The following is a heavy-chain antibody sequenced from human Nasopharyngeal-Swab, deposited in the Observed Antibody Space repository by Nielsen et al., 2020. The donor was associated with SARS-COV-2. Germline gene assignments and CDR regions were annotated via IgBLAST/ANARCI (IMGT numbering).Heavy chain of an antibody. V-gene: IGHV1-69*13. CDR1: GGTFSSYA. CDR3: AGATIFGVVIIVPTTGLYV. J-gene: IGHJ6*04. Sequence: SVKVSCKASGGTFSSYAISWVRQAPGQGLEWMGGIIPIFGTANYAQKFQGRVTITADESTSTAYMELSSLRSEDTAVYYCAGATIFGVVIIVPTTGLYVWGKGTTVTVSS. CDR2: IIPIFGTA. D-gene: IGHD3-3*01.